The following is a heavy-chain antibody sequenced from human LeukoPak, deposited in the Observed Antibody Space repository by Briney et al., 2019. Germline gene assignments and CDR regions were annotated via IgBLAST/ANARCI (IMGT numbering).Heavy chain of an antibody. CDR3: ARGASYDRGTDWFDP. V-gene: IGHV1-69*05. J-gene: IGHJ5*02. CDR1: GGTFSSYA. Sequence: SVKVSCKASGGTFSSYAISWVRQAPGQGLEWVGGIIPIFGTANYAQKFQGRVTITTDESTSTAYMELSSLRSEDTAVYYCARGASYDRGTDWFDPWGQGTLVTVSS. D-gene: IGHD3-22*01. CDR2: IIPIFGTA.